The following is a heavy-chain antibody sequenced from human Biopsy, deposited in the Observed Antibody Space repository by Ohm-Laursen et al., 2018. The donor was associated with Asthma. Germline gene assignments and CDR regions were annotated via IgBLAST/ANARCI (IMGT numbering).Heavy chain of an antibody. CDR2: IMTVFGTT. J-gene: IGHJ6*02. CDR3: ARCQVGYSSGWSLLLKKIYYSGMDV. CDR1: GGTFSNFA. Sequence: SSVKVSCKVPGGTFSNFAISWVRQAPGQGLEWLEGIMTVFGTTNYAQKFQGRVTITADESTSTAYMEATSLRSEDTAIYYCARCQVGYSSGWSLLLKKIYYSGMDVWGQGTAVTVSS. D-gene: IGHD6-19*01. V-gene: IGHV1-69*01.